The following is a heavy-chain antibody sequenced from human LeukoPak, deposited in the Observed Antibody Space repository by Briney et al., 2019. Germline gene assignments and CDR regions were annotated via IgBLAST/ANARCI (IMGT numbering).Heavy chain of an antibody. J-gene: IGHJ4*02. CDR1: GFTFSNFW. Sequence: GGSLRLSCAASGFTFSNFWMHWVRQAPGKGLVWVALIYGDGSFTRYADSVKGRFAISRDNAKNSLYLQMNSLRDEDTAVYYCARGPLYYDFWSGYYDYWGQGTLVTVSS. CDR3: ARGPLYYDFWSGYYDY. CDR2: IYGDGSFT. D-gene: IGHD3-3*01. V-gene: IGHV3-74*01.